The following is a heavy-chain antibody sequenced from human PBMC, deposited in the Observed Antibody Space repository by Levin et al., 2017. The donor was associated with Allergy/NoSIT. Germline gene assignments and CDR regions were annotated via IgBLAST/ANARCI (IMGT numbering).Heavy chain of an antibody. CDR1: GFTFSRYA. Sequence: GGSLRLSCAASGFTFSRYAMSWVRQAPGKGLEWVSAISGSGGTTYYADSVKGRFTISRDNSKTTLFLQMNSLRAEDTAVFYCAKTYYYDSSGYPADYWGQGTLVTVSS. V-gene: IGHV3-23*01. CDR2: ISGSGGTT. CDR3: AKTYYYDSSGYPADY. D-gene: IGHD3-22*01. J-gene: IGHJ4*02.